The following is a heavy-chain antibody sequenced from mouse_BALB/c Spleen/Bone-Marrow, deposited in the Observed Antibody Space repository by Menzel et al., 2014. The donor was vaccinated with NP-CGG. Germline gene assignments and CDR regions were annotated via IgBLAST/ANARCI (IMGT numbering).Heavy chain of an antibody. V-gene: IGHV1-18*01. D-gene: IGHD1-1*01. CDR3: AIYYSDYPVMDY. Sequence: EVQLQQSGPELVKPGASVKISCKTSGYTFTESTMHWVKQSHGKSLEWIGGFNPNNGVTIYNQKFKGKATLTVDKSSSTAYMELRSLTSEDSAVYYCAIYYSDYPVMDYWGQGTSVAVSS. CDR1: GYTFTEST. CDR2: FNPNNGVT. J-gene: IGHJ4*01.